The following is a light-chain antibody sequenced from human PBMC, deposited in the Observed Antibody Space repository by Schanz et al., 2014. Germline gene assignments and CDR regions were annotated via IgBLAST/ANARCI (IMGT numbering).Light chain of an antibody. CDR3: QQYNNWPPVYT. CDR2: GAS. CDR1: ESVSSS. J-gene: IGKJ2*01. V-gene: IGKV3-15*01. Sequence: EIVMTQSPATLSVSPGERATLSCRASESVSSSLAWYQQKPGQAPRLLIYGASTRATGIPARFSGSGSETEFTLTISSLQSEDFAVYFCQQYNNWPPVYTFGQGTKLEIK.